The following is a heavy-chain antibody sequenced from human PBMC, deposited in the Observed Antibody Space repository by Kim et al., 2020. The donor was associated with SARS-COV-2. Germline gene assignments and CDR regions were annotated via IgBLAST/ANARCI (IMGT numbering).Heavy chain of an antibody. CDR3: TRDRSGYDFGPGDFDY. CDR2: IRSKAYGGTI. J-gene: IGHJ4*02. Sequence: GGSLRLSCTASGFTFGDYSISWFRQAPGKGLEWVGFIRSKAYGGTIEDAPSVKGRFTISRDDSKSIGYLQMNSLKTEDTAVYYCTRDRSGYDFGPGDFDYWGQGTLVTVSS. D-gene: IGHD3-10*02. V-gene: IGHV3-49*03. CDR1: GFTFGDYS.